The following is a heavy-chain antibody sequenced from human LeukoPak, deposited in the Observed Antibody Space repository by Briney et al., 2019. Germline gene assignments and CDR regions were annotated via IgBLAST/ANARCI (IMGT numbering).Heavy chain of an antibody. CDR2: MNPNSGNT. J-gene: IGHJ4*02. V-gene: IGHV1-8*03. Sequence: GSVKVSCKASGYTFTSYDINWVRQATGQGLEWMGWMNPNSGNTGYAQKFQGRVTITRNASISTAYMELSSLRAEDTAVYFCARGGVDYYGSGTYYLMYYFDYWGQGALVTVSS. CDR1: GYTFTSYD. D-gene: IGHD3-10*01. CDR3: ARGGVDYYGSGTYYLMYYFDY.